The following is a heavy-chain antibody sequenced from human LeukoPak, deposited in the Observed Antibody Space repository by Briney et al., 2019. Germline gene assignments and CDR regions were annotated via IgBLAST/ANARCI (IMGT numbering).Heavy chain of an antibody. CDR3: ARGLNYYDSSGHWEENNWFDP. Sequence: SETLSLTCTVSGGSISSGGYYWSWIRQHPGKGLEWIGYIYYSGSTYYNPSLKSRVTISVDTSKNQFSLKLSSVTAADTAVYYCARGLNYYDSSGHWEENNWFDPWGQGTLVTVSS. J-gene: IGHJ5*02. CDR2: IYYSGST. CDR1: GGSISSGGYY. D-gene: IGHD3-22*01. V-gene: IGHV4-31*03.